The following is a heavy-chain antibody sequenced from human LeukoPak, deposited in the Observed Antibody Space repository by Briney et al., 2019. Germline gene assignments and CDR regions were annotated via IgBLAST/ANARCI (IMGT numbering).Heavy chain of an antibody. CDR2: MNPNSGNT. D-gene: IGHD3-10*01. CDR3: ARVRGGLHPVLKTGPMAGYYYYYMDV. Sequence: ASVKVSCKASGYTFTSYDINWVRQATGQGLEWMGWMNPNSGNTGYAQKFQGRVTMTRNTSISTAYMELSSLRSEDTAVYYCARVRGGLHPVLKTGPMAGYYYYYMDVWGKGTTVTVSS. CDR1: GYTFTSYD. V-gene: IGHV1-8*01. J-gene: IGHJ6*03.